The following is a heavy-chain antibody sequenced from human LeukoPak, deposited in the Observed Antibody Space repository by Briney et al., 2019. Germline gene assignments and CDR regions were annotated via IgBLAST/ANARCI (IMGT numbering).Heavy chain of an antibody. V-gene: IGHV4-30-2*01. J-gene: IGHJ5*02. CDR3: ARCLEHGDYFWFDP. CDR2: IYHSGST. Sequence: SETLSLTCAVSGGSISSGGYSWSWIRQPPGKGLEWIGYIYHSGSTYYNPSLKSRVTISVDRSKNQFSLKLSSVTAADTAVYYCARCLEHGDYFWFDPWGQGTLVTVSS. D-gene: IGHD4-17*01. CDR1: GGSISSGGYS.